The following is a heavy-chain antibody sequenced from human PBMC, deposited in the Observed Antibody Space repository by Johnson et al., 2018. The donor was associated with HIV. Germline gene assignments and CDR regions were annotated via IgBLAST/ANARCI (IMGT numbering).Heavy chain of an antibody. CDR1: GFTFSSYG. CDR2: ISYDGSNK. J-gene: IGHJ3*02. CDR3: ARSPEGDAFDI. Sequence: QMQLVESGGGVVQPGRSLRLSCAASGFTFSSYGMHWVRQAPGKGLEWVAVISYDGSNKYYADSVKGRFTISRDNSKNTLYLQMNSLRAEDTAVYYCARSPEGDAFDIWGQGTMVTVSS. V-gene: IGHV3-30*03.